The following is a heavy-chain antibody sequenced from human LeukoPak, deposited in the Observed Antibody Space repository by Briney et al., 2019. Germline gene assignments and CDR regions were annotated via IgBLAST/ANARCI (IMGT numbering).Heavy chain of an antibody. Sequence: SLRLSCAASGFTFDDYAMHWVRQAPGKGLEWVSGISWNSGSIGYADSVKGRFTISRDNSKNTLYLQMNSLRAEDTAVYYCAKDWSADYWGQGTLVTVSS. CDR3: AKDWSADY. V-gene: IGHV3-9*01. J-gene: IGHJ4*02. CDR1: GFTFDDYA. CDR2: ISWNSGSI.